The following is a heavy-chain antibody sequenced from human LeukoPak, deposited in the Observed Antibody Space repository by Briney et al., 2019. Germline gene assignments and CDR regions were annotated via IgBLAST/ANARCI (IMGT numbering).Heavy chain of an antibody. D-gene: IGHD6-19*01. V-gene: IGHV4-59*02. CDR1: GGSVSTYQ. Sequence: SETLSLTCTVSGGSVSTYQWGWIRQPPGKGLEWIAYISYSGNTNYNPSLRSRVTISIDTSKNQFSLRLSSVTAADTAVYYCTRWAGLGPWDYWGHGTLVTVPS. CDR2: ISYSGNT. J-gene: IGHJ4*01. CDR3: TRWAGLGPWDY.